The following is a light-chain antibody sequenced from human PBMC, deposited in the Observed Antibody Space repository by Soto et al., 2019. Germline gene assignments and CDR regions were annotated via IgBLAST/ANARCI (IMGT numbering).Light chain of an antibody. J-gene: IGKJ1*01. CDR2: GSS. Sequence: EIVLTQSPGTLSLSPGERATLSCRATQSVSGSYLAWYQKKPGQAPRRLIYGSSSRATGIPERFSGSGSGTDLTLTISSLEPEDFAVYYCQQYGNSPTFGQGTKVEIK. CDR1: QSVSGSY. V-gene: IGKV3-20*01. CDR3: QQYGNSPT.